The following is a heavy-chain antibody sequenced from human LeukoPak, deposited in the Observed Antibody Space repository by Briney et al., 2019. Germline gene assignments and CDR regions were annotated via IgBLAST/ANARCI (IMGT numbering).Heavy chain of an antibody. D-gene: IGHD3-10*01. CDR1: GYTFPAYY. CDR2: INPNSGGT. J-gene: IGHJ4*02. CDR3: AILWFGESFDY. V-gene: IGHV1-2*02. Sequence: GASLTVSCKASGYTFPAYYMHWVRQAPGQGLEWIVCINPNSGGTNYAQKFQCRVTRTRDTSISTAYMELSRLRSDDTAVYYCAILWFGESFDYWGQGTLVTVSS.